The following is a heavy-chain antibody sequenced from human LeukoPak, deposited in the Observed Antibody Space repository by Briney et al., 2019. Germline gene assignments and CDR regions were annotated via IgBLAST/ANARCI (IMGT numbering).Heavy chain of an antibody. CDR3: ARAPYFDFWTGYYFDY. CDR2: IFYSGTT. D-gene: IGHD3-3*01. Sequence: SETLSLTCTVSGGSISSYYWSWIRQPPGKGLEWIGFIFYSGTTHYKPSLNSRVTISVDTSKNQFSLKLSSVTAADTAVYYCARAPYFDFWTGYYFDYWGQGTLVTVSS. J-gene: IGHJ4*02. CDR1: GGSISSYY. V-gene: IGHV4-59*01.